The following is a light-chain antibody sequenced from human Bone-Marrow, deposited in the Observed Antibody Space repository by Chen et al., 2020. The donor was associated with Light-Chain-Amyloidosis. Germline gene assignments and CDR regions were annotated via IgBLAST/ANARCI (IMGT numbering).Light chain of an antibody. CDR3: QQYSSRVLS. CDR1: ESVVGW. Sequence: DIHLTQSPSTLSASVGDRVTITCRASESVVGWLAWYQHHPGKAPKLLMYHGATLHSGVPSRFSGSGFATDFSLIISNLEPEDFATYYCQQYSSRVLSFGGGTKVEMK. J-gene: IGKJ4*01. V-gene: IGKV1-5*01. CDR2: HGA.